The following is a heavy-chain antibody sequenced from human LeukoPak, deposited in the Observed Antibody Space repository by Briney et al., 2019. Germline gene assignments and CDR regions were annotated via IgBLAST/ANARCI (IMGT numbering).Heavy chain of an antibody. CDR2: ISAYNGNT. J-gene: IGHJ6*03. CDR3: ARDYDITDYYYYYYMDV. V-gene: IGHV1-18*01. Sequence: GASVKVSCKASGYTFTSYGISWVRQAPGQGLEWMGWISAYNGNTNYAQKLQGRVTMTTDTSTSTPYMELRSLRSDDTAVYYCARDYDITDYYYYYYMDVWGKGTTVTVSS. D-gene: IGHD3-9*01. CDR1: GYTFTSYG.